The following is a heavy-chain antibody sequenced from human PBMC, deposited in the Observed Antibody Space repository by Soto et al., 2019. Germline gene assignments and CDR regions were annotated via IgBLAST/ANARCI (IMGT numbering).Heavy chain of an antibody. Sequence: RASLKVSCKASGYTFTGYYMHWLRQSPGQGLEWMGWINPNSGGTKYAQKFQGRVTMTRDTSISTAYMELSSLRSDDTAVYYCAKDPGASYNWFDPWGQGTLVTAPQ. CDR3: AKDPGASYNWFDP. J-gene: IGHJ5*02. CDR2: INPNSGGT. V-gene: IGHV1-2*02. CDR1: GYTFTGYY. D-gene: IGHD1-26*01.